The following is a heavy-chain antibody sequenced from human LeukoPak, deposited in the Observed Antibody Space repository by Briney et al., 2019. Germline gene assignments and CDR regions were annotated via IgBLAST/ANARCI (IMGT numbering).Heavy chain of an antibody. CDR3: ARAIAAAGTLDY. J-gene: IGHJ4*02. V-gene: IGHV3-21*01. CDR1: GFTFSSYT. Sequence: GGSLRLSCAASGFTFSSYTMNWVRQAPGKGLEWVSSITSSSSYIYYADSVKGRFTISRHNAKNSLYLQMDSLRAEDTAVYYCARAIAAAGTLDYWGQGTLVTVSS. CDR2: ITSSSSYI. D-gene: IGHD6-13*01.